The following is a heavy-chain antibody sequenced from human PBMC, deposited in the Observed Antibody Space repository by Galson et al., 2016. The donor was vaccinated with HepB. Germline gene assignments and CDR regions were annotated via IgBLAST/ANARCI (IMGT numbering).Heavy chain of an antibody. CDR2: IKSDGSST. V-gene: IGHV3-74*01. CDR1: GFTFSSYW. J-gene: IGHJ4*02. CDR3: ARDHGGFWSGYSFEY. D-gene: IGHD3-3*01. Sequence: SLRLSCAASGFTFSSYWMHWVRQAPGKGLVWVSRIKSDGSSTSYAASVKGRFTISRDNAKNTLYLQMNSVRAEDTAVYYCARDHGGFWSGYSFEYWGQGALVTVSS.